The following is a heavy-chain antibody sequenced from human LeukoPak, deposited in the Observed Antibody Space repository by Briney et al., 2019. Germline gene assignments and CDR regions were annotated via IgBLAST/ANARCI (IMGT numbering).Heavy chain of an antibody. Sequence: PGGSLRLSCSASEFTFSNYAMHWVRQAPGKGLEYVSGISSTGGITYYADSVKGRFTISRDNSKNTLYLQMSSLRAEDTAVYYCFGSGSFNWFDPWGQGTLVIVSS. D-gene: IGHD3-10*01. CDR1: EFTFSNYA. CDR2: ISSTGGIT. CDR3: FGSGSFNWFDP. J-gene: IGHJ5*02. V-gene: IGHV3-64D*06.